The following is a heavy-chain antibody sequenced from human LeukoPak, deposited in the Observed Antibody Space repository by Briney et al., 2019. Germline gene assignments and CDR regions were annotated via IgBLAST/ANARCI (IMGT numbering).Heavy chain of an antibody. CDR2: IYYSWST. J-gene: IGHJ4*02. CDR1: RGSISSDGYS. D-gene: IGHD6-13*01. V-gene: IGHV4-30-2*01. Sequence: SETLSLTCAVSRGSISSDGYSWIWIRQPPGKGLEWMAYIYYSWSTYYNPSLKSRVTILVDRSKNQFSLKLTSVTAADTAVYYCARDVSAAGLGGYWGPGTLVTVSS. CDR3: ARDVSAAGLGGY.